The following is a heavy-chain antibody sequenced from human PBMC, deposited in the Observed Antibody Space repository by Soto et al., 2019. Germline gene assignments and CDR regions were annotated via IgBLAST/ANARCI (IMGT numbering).Heavy chain of an antibody. D-gene: IGHD3-22*01. J-gene: IGHJ4*02. V-gene: IGHV4-30-2*01. Sequence: QLQLQESGSGLVKPSQTLSLTCAVSGGSISSGGSSWTWIRQPPGKGLEWIGYIYHSGSTYYNPSPKSRVTRSADRSKNQFSLKLTSVTAAATAVYYCARGAVVNFDSWGQGTLVTVSS. CDR1: GGSISSGGSS. CDR3: ARGAVVNFDS. CDR2: IYHSGST.